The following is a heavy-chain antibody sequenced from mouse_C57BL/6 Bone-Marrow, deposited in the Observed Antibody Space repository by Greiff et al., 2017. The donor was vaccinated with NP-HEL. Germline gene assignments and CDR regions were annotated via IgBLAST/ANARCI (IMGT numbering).Heavy chain of an antibody. CDR2: IDPENGDT. D-gene: IGHD1-1*01. CDR1: GFNIKDDY. V-gene: IGHV14-4*01. Sequence: EVQLQQSGAELVRPGASVKLSCTVSGFNIKDDYMHWVKQRPEQGLEWIGWIDPENGDTEYASKFQGKATLTADTSSNTAYLQLSGLTAEDTAVYYGTTGGSSPYAMDDWGQGTSVTVSS. J-gene: IGHJ4*01. CDR3: TTGGSSPYAMDD.